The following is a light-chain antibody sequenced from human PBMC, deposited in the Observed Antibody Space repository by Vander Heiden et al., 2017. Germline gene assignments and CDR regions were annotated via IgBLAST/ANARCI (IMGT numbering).Light chain of an antibody. Sequence: EIVFKQSPATLSLSPGERATLSCKASQSISRFLAWYQQKPGQSPRLVIYDASNRATGIPARFSGSGSGTDFTLTISSLEPEDFAVYYCQQRSIWPQWTFGQGTKVEI. V-gene: IGKV3-11*01. CDR3: QQRSIWPQWT. CDR1: QSISRF. CDR2: DAS. J-gene: IGKJ1*01.